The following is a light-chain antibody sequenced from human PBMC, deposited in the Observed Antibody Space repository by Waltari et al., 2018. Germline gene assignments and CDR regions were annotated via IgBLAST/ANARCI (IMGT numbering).Light chain of an antibody. Sequence: ELVLTQSPGTLSLSQGDRANLSCRASQSVSSSYLAWYQQKPGQAPRLLIYGASSRATGIPDRFSGSGSGTDFTLTISRLEPVDFAVYYCQQYGSSPRMYTFGQGTKLEI. CDR3: QQYGSSPRMYT. J-gene: IGKJ2*01. V-gene: IGKV3-20*01. CDR2: GAS. CDR1: QSVSSSY.